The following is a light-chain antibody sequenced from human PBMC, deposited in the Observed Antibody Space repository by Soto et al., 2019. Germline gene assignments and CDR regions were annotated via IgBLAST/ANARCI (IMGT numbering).Light chain of an antibody. CDR1: QNVLYSSNKNF. V-gene: IGKV4-1*01. CDR2: WAS. CDR3: QQYYSIPFS. J-gene: IGKJ4*01. Sequence: DIVMNQSPDSLAVSLGERATINCKSSQNVLYSSNKNFLGWYQQKPGQPPKLLIYWASTRESGVPDRFSGSGSGTDFTLTISSLQAEDVAVYYCQQYYSIPFSFGGGTKVEIK.